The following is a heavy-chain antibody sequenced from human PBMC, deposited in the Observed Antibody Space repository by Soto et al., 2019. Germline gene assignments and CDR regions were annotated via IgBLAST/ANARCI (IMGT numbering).Heavy chain of an antibody. Sequence: SETLSLTCIVSGVSISTYHWSWIRQPAGKGLEWIGRMHTSGNTNYNPSLKSRVSMSVDTSKNHFSLKVSSVTAADTAVYYCARDEYGYGDSYDSWGQGTLVTVSS. V-gene: IGHV4-4*07. J-gene: IGHJ4*02. CDR2: MHTSGNT. CDR3: ARDEYGYGDSYDS. CDR1: GVSISTYH. D-gene: IGHD5-12*01.